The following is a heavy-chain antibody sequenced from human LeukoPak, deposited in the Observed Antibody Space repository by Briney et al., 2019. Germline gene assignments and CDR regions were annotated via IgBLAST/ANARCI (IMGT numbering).Heavy chain of an antibody. CDR1: GFTFNSYW. J-gene: IGHJ4*02. V-gene: IGHV3-7*01. D-gene: IGHD6-6*01. CDR2: IKQDGSEK. CDR3: ARLIADRTIYDY. Sequence: GGSLRLSCAASGFTFNSYWMSWVRQAPGKGLGWVASIKQDGSEKYYVDSVKGRFTISRDNAKNSLYLQMNGLRAEDTAVYYCARLIADRTIYDYWGKGTLVTVSS.